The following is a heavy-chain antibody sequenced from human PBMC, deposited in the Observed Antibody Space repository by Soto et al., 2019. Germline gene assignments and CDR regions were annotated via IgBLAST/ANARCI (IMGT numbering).Heavy chain of an antibody. CDR1: GFMFSAYA. CDR2: ISYDGTNK. J-gene: IGHJ4*01. CDR3: ARDPSPYTSGWYGIDF. D-gene: IGHD6-19*01. Sequence: GGSLRLSCAASGFMFSAYAMLWVRQAPGKGLEWVAAISYDGTNKYYADSIKGRFTISRDNSANTLFLQVNSLRREDTAMYYCARDPSPYTSGWYGIDFWGHGTLVTSPQ. V-gene: IGHV3-30*04.